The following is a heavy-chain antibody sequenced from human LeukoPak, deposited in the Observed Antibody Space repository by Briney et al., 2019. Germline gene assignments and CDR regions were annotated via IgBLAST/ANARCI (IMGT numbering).Heavy chain of an antibody. Sequence: SETLSLTCAASGGSISSSNWWSWVRQPPGKGLEWIGEIYHSGSTNYNPSLKSRVTISVDKSKNQFSLKLSSVTAADTAVYYCARGIQLWLPWFDPWGQGTLVTVSS. CDR3: ARGIQLWLPWFDP. V-gene: IGHV4-4*02. CDR1: GGSISSSNW. D-gene: IGHD5-18*01. J-gene: IGHJ5*02. CDR2: IYHSGST.